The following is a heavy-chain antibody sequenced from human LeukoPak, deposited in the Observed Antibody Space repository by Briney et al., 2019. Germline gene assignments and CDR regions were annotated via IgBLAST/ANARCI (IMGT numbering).Heavy chain of an antibody. Sequence: GGSLRLSCAASGFTFNTYTMNWVRQAPGKGLEWVSAISGSGGSTYYADSVKGRFTISRDNSKNTLYLQMNSLRAEDTAVYYCAKTLSPRDYWGQGTLVTVSS. CDR1: GFTFNTYT. CDR2: ISGSGGST. J-gene: IGHJ4*02. CDR3: AKTLSPRDY. D-gene: IGHD1-14*01. V-gene: IGHV3-23*01.